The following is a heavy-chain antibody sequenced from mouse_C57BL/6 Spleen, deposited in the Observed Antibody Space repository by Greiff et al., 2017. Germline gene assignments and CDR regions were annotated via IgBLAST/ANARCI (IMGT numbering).Heavy chain of an antibody. J-gene: IGHJ1*03. D-gene: IGHD1-1*02. V-gene: IGHV1-26*01. CDR1: GYTFTDYY. Sequence: VQLQQSGPELVKPGASVKISCKASGYTFTDYYMNWVKQSPGKSLEWIGDLNPNNGGTSYNQKFKGKATLTVDKSSSTAYMALSSLTSEYSAVYYCARGSRYWYFDVWGTGTTVTVSS. CDR2: LNPNNGGT. CDR3: ARGSRYWYFDV.